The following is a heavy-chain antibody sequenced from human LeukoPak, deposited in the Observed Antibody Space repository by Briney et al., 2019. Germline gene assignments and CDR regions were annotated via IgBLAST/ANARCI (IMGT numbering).Heavy chain of an antibody. D-gene: IGHD2-2*02. J-gene: IGHJ4*02. CDR3: ARDDVPAAIGPFDY. CDR2: IWYDGSNK. CDR1: GFTFSSYG. Sequence: PGGSLEPSFPRSGFTFSSYGMNWVGKAQGKGLGGGAFIWYDGSNKYYADSVKGRFTISRDNSKNTLYLQMNSLRAEDTAVYYCARDDVPAAIGPFDYWGQGTLVTVSS. V-gene: IGHV3-33*01.